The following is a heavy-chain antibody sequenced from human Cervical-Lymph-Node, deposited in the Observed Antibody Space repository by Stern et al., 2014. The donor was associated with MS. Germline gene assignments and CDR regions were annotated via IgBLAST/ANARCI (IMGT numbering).Heavy chain of an antibody. Sequence: VQLVESGAEVKKPGTSVKVSCKASGGTFSSYAISWVRQAPGQGLEWVGGFIPIFGTENYAQKFQGRVTITADESTSTAYMELSSLRSEDTAVYYCARVRGDSSGWLYYYYGMDVWGQGTTVTVSS. J-gene: IGHJ6*02. V-gene: IGHV1-69*01. CDR3: ARVRGDSSGWLYYYYGMDV. CDR2: FIPIFGTE. D-gene: IGHD6-19*01. CDR1: GGTFSSYA.